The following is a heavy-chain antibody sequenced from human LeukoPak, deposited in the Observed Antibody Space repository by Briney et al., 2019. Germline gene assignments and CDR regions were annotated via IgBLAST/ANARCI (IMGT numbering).Heavy chain of an antibody. D-gene: IGHD6-6*01. CDR3: AKGTYSSSPRDY. V-gene: IGHV3-53*01. CDR2: IYTSGST. CDR1: GFTVSTNY. J-gene: IGHJ4*02. Sequence: GGSLRLSCAASGFTVSTNYMSWVRQAPGKGPEWVSVIYTSGSTHYADSVKGRFTNSRDNSKNTLFLQMNSLRAEDTAVYYCAKGTYSSSPRDYWGQGTLVTVSS.